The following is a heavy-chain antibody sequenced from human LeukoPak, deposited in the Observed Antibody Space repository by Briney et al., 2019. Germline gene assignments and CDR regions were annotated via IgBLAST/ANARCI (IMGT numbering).Heavy chain of an antibody. V-gene: IGHV3-30-3*01. CDR1: GFTSSSYA. CDR3: ARLVRGVNAFDI. J-gene: IGHJ3*02. Sequence: PGGSLRLSCAASGFTSSSYAMHWVRQAPGKGLEWVAVISYDGSNKYYADSVKGRFTISRDNSKNTLYLQMNSLRAEDTAVYYCARLVRGVNAFDIWGQGTMVTVSS. CDR2: ISYDGSNK. D-gene: IGHD3-10*01.